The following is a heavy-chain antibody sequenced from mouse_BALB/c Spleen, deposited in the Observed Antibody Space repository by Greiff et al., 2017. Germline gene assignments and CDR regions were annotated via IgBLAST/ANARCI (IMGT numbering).Heavy chain of an antibody. CDR3: AGSSHWYFDV. CDR2: ISYSGST. Sequence: EVKLMESGPGLVKPSQSLSLTCTVTGYSITSDYAWNWIRQFPGNKLEWMGYISYSGSTSYNPSLKSRISITRDTSKNQFFLQLNSVTTEDTATYYCAGSSHWYFDVWGAGTTVTVSS. V-gene: IGHV3-2*02. D-gene: IGHD1-1*01. CDR1: GYSITSDYA. J-gene: IGHJ1*01.